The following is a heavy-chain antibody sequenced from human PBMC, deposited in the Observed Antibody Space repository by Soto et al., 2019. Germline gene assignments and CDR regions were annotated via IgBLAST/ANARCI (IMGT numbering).Heavy chain of an antibody. CDR2: IYHSGST. J-gene: IGHJ4*02. CDR1: GGSISSGGYS. CDR3: ARGNFGVVIMGFDY. Sequence: QLQLQESGSGLVKPSQTLSLTCAVSGGSISSGGYSWSWIRQPPGKGLEWIGYIYHSGSTYYNPSLKSRVTISVDRSNNQFSLKLSSVTAADTAVYYCARGNFGVVIMGFDYWGQGTLVTVSS. V-gene: IGHV4-30-2*01. D-gene: IGHD3-3*01.